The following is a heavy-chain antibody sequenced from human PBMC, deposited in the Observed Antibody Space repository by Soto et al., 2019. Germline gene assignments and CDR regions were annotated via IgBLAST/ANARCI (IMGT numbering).Heavy chain of an antibody. D-gene: IGHD2-15*01. Sequence: PGESLKISCKGSGYSFTSYWIGWVRQMPGKGLEWMGIIYPGDSDTRYSPSFQGQVTISADKSISTAYLQWSSLKASDTAMYYCARQAYCSGGSCYLYDAFDIWGQGTMVTVSS. V-gene: IGHV5-51*01. CDR3: ARQAYCSGGSCYLYDAFDI. J-gene: IGHJ3*02. CDR1: GYSFTSYW. CDR2: IYPGDSDT.